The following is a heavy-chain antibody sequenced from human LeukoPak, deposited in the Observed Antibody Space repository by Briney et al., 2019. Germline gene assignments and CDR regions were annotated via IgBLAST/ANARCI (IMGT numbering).Heavy chain of an antibody. CDR3: ASPPDYGDC. CDR2: ITPDGSDK. Sequence: PGGSLRLSCAASGFTFRTYWMSWVRQPPGKGLEWVANITPDGSDKYYVDSVKGRFTISRDNAKNSLFLQMNSLRVEDTALYYCASPPDYGDCWGQGTLVTVSS. V-gene: IGHV3-7*01. J-gene: IGHJ4*02. CDR1: GFTFRTYW. D-gene: IGHD4-17*01.